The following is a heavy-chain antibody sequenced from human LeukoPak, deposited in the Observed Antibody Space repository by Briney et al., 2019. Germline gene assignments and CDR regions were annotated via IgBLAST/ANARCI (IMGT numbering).Heavy chain of an antibody. Sequence: SETLSLTSTVSGGSISSYYWSWIRQPAGKGLEWIGRIYTSGSTNYNASLKSRVSMSVDTSKNQFSLKLSSVTAADTAVYYCARENSGSYREFDYWGQGTLVTVSS. D-gene: IGHD1-26*01. CDR3: ARENSGSYREFDY. CDR1: GGSISSYY. J-gene: IGHJ4*02. V-gene: IGHV4-4*07. CDR2: IYTSGST.